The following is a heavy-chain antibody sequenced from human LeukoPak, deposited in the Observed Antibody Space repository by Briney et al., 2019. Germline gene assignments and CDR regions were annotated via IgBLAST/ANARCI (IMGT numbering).Heavy chain of an antibody. CDR2: ISSSSSYI. V-gene: IGHV3-21*01. Sequence: GGSLRLSCAASGFTFSSYVMHWVRQAPGKGLEWVSSISSSSSYIYYADSVKGRFTISRDNAKNSLYLQMNSLRAEDTAVYYCARDRGIAAAGIDYWGQGTLVTVSS. J-gene: IGHJ4*02. CDR1: GFTFSSYV. CDR3: ARDRGIAAAGIDY. D-gene: IGHD6-13*01.